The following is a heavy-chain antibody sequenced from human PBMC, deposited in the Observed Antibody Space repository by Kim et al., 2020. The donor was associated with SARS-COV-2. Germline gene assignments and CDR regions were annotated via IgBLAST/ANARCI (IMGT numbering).Heavy chain of an antibody. CDR3: ARDLFHTGFDY. V-gene: IGHV1-3*01. D-gene: IGHD2-8*02. Sequence: ASVKVSCKASGYIFTNFAIQWVRQAPGQRLEWMGWSNAGTGNTKFSQQFQGRVTFTRDTSANTASMGLSSLGSEDTDVYYCARDLFHTGFDYWGQGTLVAVSS. CDR1: GYIFTNFA. CDR2: SNAGTGNT. J-gene: IGHJ4*02.